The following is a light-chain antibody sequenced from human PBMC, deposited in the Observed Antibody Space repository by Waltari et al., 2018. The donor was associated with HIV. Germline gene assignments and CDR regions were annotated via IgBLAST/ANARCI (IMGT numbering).Light chain of an antibody. Sequence: PASVSGSPGQSITISCTGTSSDVSGYNYVSWYQQHPGKAPKLMIYEVTNRPSGVSNRFSGSQSGNTASLTISGLQAEDEADYYCSSYTSSSTQVFGGGTKVTVL. CDR3: SSYTSSSTQV. CDR1: SSDVSGYNY. V-gene: IGLV2-14*03. CDR2: EVT. J-gene: IGLJ3*02.